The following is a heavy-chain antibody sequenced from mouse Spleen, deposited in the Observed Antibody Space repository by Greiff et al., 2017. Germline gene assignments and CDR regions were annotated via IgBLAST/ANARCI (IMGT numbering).Heavy chain of an antibody. CDR1: GFTFSDYG. D-gene: IGHD1-1*01. CDR3: ARRVSTTVDYFDY. Sequence: EVMLVESGGGLVKPGGSLKLSCAASGFTFSDYGMHWVRQAPEKGLEWVAYISSGSSTIYYADTVKGRFTISRDNAKNTLFLQMTSLRSEDTAMYYCARRVSTTVDYFDYWGQGTTLTVSS. CDR2: ISSGSSTI. V-gene: IGHV5-17*01. J-gene: IGHJ2*01.